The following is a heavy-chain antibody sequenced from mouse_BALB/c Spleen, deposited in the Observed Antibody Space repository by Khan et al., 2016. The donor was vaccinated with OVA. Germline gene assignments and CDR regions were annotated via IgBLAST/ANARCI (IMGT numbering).Heavy chain of an antibody. Sequence: EVELVESGGGLVSPEGSLNLSVPPSDSPSVPKPCSGFGQPQGRRRSWFPSFVIVFPTTYPDILKGRFTSSRDNARNILYLQMSSLRSEDTAMYYCAREVYGSNYAWFAYWGQGTLVTVSA. CDR2: FVIVFPT. CDR3: AREVYGSNYAWFAY. CDR1: DSPSVPKP. V-gene: IGHV5-6-5*01. J-gene: IGHJ3*01. D-gene: IGHD1-1*01.